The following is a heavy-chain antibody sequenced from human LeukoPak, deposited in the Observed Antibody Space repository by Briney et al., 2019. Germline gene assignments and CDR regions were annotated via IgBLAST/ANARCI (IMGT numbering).Heavy chain of an antibody. J-gene: IGHJ4*02. V-gene: IGHV4-30-2*01. D-gene: IGHD2-2*01. CDR3: ARGGRTYYFDY. Sequence: NASQTLSLTCTVSGGSISSGGYYWSWIRQPPGKGLEWIGYIYHSGSTYYNPSLKSRVTISVDRSKNQFSLKLSSVTAADTAVYYCARGGRTYYFDYWGQGILVTVSS. CDR2: IYHSGST. CDR1: GGSISSGGYY.